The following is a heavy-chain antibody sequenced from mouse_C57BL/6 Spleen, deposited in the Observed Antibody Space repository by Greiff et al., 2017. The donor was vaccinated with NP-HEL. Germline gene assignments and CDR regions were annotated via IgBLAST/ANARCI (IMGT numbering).Heavy chain of an antibody. V-gene: IGHV1-59*01. J-gene: IGHJ3*01. CDR2: IDPSDSYT. CDR1: GYTFTSYW. CDR3: ARGETAQEG. D-gene: IGHD3-2*02. Sequence: QVQLQQPGAELVRPGTSVKLSCKASGYTFTSYWMHWVKQMPGQGLEWIGVIDPSDSYTNYNQKFKGKATLTVDTSSSTAYMQLSSLTSEDSAVYYCARGETAQEGWGQGTLVTVSA.